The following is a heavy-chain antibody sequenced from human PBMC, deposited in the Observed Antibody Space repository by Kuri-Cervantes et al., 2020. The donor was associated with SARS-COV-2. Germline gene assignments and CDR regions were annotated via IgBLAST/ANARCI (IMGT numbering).Heavy chain of an antibody. CDR2: INPDGSYT. V-gene: IGHV3-74*01. D-gene: IGHD1-1*01. CDR1: GFTFSNYA. CDR3: VRDGDHWNFDY. J-gene: IGHJ4*02. Sequence: GESLKMSCAASGFTFSNYAVNWVRQAPGKGLVWVSRINPDGSYTNNADSVKGRFTLSRDNAKNMLFLQMNSLRAEDTAVYYCVRDGDHWNFDYWGQGTLVTVSS.